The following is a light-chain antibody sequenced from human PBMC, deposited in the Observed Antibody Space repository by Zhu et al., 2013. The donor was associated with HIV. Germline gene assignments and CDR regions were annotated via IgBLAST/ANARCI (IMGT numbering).Light chain of an antibody. CDR3: QQYVGYPLT. CDR1: QGISSY. Sequence: DIQMTQSPSSVSASVGDRVTITCRASQGISSYLAWYQQKPGKAPKLLIYGASTLQSGVPSRFSGSGSGTEFTLTISSLQPDDLAAYYCQQYVGYPLTFGGGTKVEIE. CDR2: GAS. V-gene: IGKV1-16*01. J-gene: IGKJ4*01.